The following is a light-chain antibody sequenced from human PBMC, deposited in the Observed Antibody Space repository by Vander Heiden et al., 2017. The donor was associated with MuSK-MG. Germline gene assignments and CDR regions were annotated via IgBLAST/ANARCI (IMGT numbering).Light chain of an antibody. V-gene: IGLV1-47*02. J-gene: IGLJ2*01. CDR1: SSNLGSNF. CDR2: SNN. Sequence: QSVLTQPPSASGTPGQRVTISCSGSSSNLGSNFVYWYQQLPGTAPKLLIYSNNQRPSGVPDRFSGSKSGTSASLAISGLRSEDEADYYCAAWDDSLSGLFGGGTKLTVL. CDR3: AAWDDSLSGL.